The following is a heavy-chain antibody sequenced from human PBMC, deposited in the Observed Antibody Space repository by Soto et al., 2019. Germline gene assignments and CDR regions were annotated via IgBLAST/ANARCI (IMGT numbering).Heavy chain of an antibody. J-gene: IGHJ6*02. V-gene: IGHV5-51*01. CDR2: IYPGDSDT. Sequence: IGWVRQMPGKGPEWMGIIYPGDSDTRYNPSFQGQVTISADKSITTTYLQWSSLKASDTAIYYCAASIFYYGMDVWGQGTTVTVSS. CDR3: AASIFYYGMDV.